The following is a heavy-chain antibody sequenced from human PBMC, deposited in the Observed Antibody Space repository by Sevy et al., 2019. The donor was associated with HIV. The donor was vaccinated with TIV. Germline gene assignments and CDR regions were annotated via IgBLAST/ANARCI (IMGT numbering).Heavy chain of an antibody. D-gene: IGHD3-3*01. CDR3: TTKKDFWSGYFYFDY. CDR2: IWYDGNNK. CDR1: GFTFSSYG. V-gene: IGHV3-33*01. J-gene: IGHJ4*02. Sequence: GSLRLSCAASGFTFSSYGMHWVRQTPGKGLEWVAVIWYDGNNKFYADSVKGRFTISRDNSKNTLYLQMNSLRAEDTAVYYCTTKKDFWSGYFYFDYWGQGTLVTVSS.